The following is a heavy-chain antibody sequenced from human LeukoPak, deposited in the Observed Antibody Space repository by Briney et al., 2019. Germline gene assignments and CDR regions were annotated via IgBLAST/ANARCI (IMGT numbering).Heavy chain of an antibody. D-gene: IGHD5-12*01. J-gene: IGHJ6*02. CDR1: GWSLNNHY. CDR3: ARDDIVATMGRGYYYYGMDV. CDR2: INHIGGT. V-gene: IGHV4-34*01. Sequence: SETLSLTCAVYGWSLNNHYWIWIRQPPGKGLEWIGEINHIGGTNYNPSLESRVTISIDTSKGQFFLKLSSVTAADTAVYYCARDDIVATMGRGYYYYGMDVWGQGTTVTVSS.